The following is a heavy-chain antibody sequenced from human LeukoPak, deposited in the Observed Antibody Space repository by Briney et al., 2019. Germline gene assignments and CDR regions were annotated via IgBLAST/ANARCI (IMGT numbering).Heavy chain of an antibody. CDR3: ARETDRFSSSSVSYYMDV. Sequence: PSETLSLTCAVSGGSISSGGYSWSWIRQPPGKGLEWIGYIYYSGSTYYNPSLKSRATISVDTSKNQFSLQLNSVTPEDTAVYYCARETDRFSSSSVSYYMDVWGKGTTVTVSS. D-gene: IGHD6-6*01. J-gene: IGHJ6*03. CDR1: GGSISSGGYS. CDR2: IYYSGST. V-gene: IGHV4-30-4*07.